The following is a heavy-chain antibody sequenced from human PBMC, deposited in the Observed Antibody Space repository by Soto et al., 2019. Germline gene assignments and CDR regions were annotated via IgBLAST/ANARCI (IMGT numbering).Heavy chain of an antibody. V-gene: IGHV4-59*08. CDR2: IYYSGST. CDR1: GGSIGSYY. CDR3: TTQGFGGLHGLVDV. D-gene: IGHD3-10*01. J-gene: IGHJ6*02. Sequence: SETLPLTCTVSGGSIGSYYWSWIRQPPGKGLEWIGYIYYSGSTNYNPSLKSRVSISVDTSKNQFSLKLTSVTAADTAVYYCTTQGFGGLHGLVDVWGQGTTVTVSS.